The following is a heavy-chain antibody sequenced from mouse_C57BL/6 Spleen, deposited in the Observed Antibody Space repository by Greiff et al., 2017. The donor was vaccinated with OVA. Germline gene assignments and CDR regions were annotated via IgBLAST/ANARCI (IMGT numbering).Heavy chain of an antibody. Sequence: QVQLQQPGAELVKPGASVKLSCKASGYTFTSYWMQWVKQRPGQGLEWIGEIDPSESYTNYNQKFKGKATLTVDTSSSTAYMQLSSLTSEDSAVYYCARGLLYYFDYWGQGTTLTVSS. J-gene: IGHJ2*01. D-gene: IGHD2-3*01. V-gene: IGHV1-50*01. CDR1: GYTFTSYW. CDR3: ARGLLYYFDY. CDR2: IDPSESYT.